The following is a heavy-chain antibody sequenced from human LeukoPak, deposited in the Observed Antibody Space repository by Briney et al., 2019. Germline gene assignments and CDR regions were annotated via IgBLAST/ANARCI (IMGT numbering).Heavy chain of an antibody. Sequence: GGSLRLSCAASGFTFSSYAMSWVRQAPGKGLEWVPVISGSGDTTRYADSVKGRFTISRGNSKNTLYLQMNSLRAEDTAVYYCAKESPWYDSSGLFDYWGQGTLVTVSS. J-gene: IGHJ4*02. CDR3: AKESPWYDSSGLFDY. CDR1: GFTFSSYA. V-gene: IGHV3-23*01. CDR2: ISGSGDTT. D-gene: IGHD3-22*01.